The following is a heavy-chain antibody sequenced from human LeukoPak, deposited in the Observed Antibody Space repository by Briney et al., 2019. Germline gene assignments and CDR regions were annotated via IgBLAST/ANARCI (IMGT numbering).Heavy chain of an antibody. CDR3: ARGRPDSSGWTRLFEY. D-gene: IGHD6-19*01. Sequence: GGSLRLSCAASGITLSSYEMNWVRQAPGQGLEWVSYISSSGSIIYYADSVKGRFTVSRDNAKNSMYLQMSSLRAEDTAVYYCARGRPDSSGWTRLFEYWGQGTLVTVSP. CDR2: ISSSGSII. J-gene: IGHJ4*02. V-gene: IGHV3-48*03. CDR1: GITLSSYE.